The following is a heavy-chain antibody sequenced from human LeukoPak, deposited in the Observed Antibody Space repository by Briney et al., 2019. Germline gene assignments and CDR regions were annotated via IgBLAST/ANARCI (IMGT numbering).Heavy chain of an antibody. V-gene: IGHV3-74*03. CDR1: GFTFSNYW. D-gene: IGHD4-23*01. CDR2: INSDGIST. Sequence: GGSLRLSCAASGFTFSNYWMHWVRQAPGKGLVWVSRINSDGISTTYADSVKGRFTISRDNAKNTLYLQMDSLRAEDTAVYYCTRAYGGDSDWYFDLWGRGTLVTVSS. CDR3: TRAYGGDSDWYFDL. J-gene: IGHJ2*01.